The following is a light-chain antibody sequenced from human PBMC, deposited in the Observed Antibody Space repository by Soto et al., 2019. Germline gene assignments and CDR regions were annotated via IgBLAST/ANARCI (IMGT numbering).Light chain of an antibody. V-gene: IGLV1-47*01. CDR3: AIWDDSLSAWV. CDR2: RND. Sequence: QAVVTQPPSASGTPGQRVTISCSESRSNIGSDYVYWYRQLPGTAPKLLIYRNDQRPSGVPDRFSGSKSGTSASLAISGLRSEDEADYYCAIWDDSLSAWVFGGGTKLTVL. CDR1: RSNIGSDY. J-gene: IGLJ3*02.